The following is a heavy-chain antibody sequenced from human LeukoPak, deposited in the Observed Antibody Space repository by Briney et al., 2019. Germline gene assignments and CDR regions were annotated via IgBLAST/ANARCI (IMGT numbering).Heavy chain of an antibody. CDR1: GGSISSYY. D-gene: IGHD2-2*01. Sequence: PSETLSLTCTVSGGSISSYYWSWIRQPPGKGLERIGYIYYSGSTNYNPSLKSRVTISVDTSTNQFSLRLSSVTAADTAVYYCARGNIVVVPAAIKKYSWFDPWGQGTLVTVSS. J-gene: IGHJ5*02. CDR3: ARGNIVVVPAAIKKYSWFDP. CDR2: IYYSGST. V-gene: IGHV4-59*01.